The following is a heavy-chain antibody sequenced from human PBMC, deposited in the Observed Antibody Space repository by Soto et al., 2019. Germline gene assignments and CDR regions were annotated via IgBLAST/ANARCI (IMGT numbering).Heavy chain of an antibody. CDR1: GFTFSSYA. D-gene: IGHD1-26*01. J-gene: IGHJ6*02. V-gene: IGHV3-30-3*01. CDR3: ARTRETRKYYYYYGMDV. Sequence: GGSLRLSCAASGFTFSSYAMHWVRQAPGKGLEWVAVISYDGSNKYYADSVKGRFTISRDNSKNTLYLKMNSLRAEDTAVYYCARTRETRKYYYYYGMDVWGQGTTVTVSS. CDR2: ISYDGSNK.